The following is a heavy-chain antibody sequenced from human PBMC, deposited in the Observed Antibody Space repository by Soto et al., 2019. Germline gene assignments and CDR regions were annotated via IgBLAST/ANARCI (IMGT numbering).Heavy chain of an antibody. D-gene: IGHD5-18*01. CDR3: ARDKYGYIYGFFVY. Sequence: SVKVSCKASGYTFTSYAISWVRQAPGQGLEWMGWISPYNGNTNYAQKLQGRVTMTTDTSTSTAYMELRSLKSDDTAVYYCARDKYGYIYGFFVYWGQGTQVTSPQ. CDR1: GYTFTSYA. J-gene: IGHJ4*02. CDR2: ISPYNGNT. V-gene: IGHV1-18*01.